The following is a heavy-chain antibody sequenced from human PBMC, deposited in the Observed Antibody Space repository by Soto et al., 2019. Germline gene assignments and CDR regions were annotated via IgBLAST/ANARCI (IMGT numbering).Heavy chain of an antibody. CDR1: GFTFSSYS. J-gene: IGHJ4*02. D-gene: IGHD5-18*01. CDR2: ISSSSSYI. V-gene: IGHV3-21*01. CDR3: ARDQPGYSYGYGLGY. Sequence: GGSLRLSCAASGFTFSSYSMNWVRQAPGKGLEWVSSISSSSSYIYYADSVKSRFTISRDNAKNSLYLQMNSLRAEDTAVYYCARDQPGYSYGYGLGYWGQGTLVTAPQ.